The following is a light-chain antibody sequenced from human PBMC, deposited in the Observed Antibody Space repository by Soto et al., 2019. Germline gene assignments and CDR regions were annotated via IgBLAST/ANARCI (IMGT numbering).Light chain of an antibody. CDR2: KAS. CDR3: QQYNSYPLT. J-gene: IGKJ4*01. CDR1: QSISVW. Sequence: DVQMTQSPSTLSASVGDRVTITCRASQSISVWLAWYQQKAGEAPNLLIYKASTLKSGVPSRFSGSGSGTEFTLTISSLQPDDFATYYCQQYNSYPLTFGGGTKVDIK. V-gene: IGKV1-5*03.